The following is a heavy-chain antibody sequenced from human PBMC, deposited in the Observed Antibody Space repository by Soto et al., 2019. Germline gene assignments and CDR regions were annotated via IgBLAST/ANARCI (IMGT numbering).Heavy chain of an antibody. CDR2: INPSGGST. V-gene: IGHV1-46*01. J-gene: IGHJ6*02. Sequence: GASVKVSCKASGYTFTSYYMHWVRQAPGQGLEWMGIINPSGGSTSYAQKFQGRVTMTRDTSTSTVYMELSSLRSEDTAVYYCARGLAHTESPGGPIYYYYYGMDVWGQGTTVTVSS. CDR1: GYTFTSYY. D-gene: IGHD6-19*01. CDR3: ARGLAHTESPGGPIYYYYYGMDV.